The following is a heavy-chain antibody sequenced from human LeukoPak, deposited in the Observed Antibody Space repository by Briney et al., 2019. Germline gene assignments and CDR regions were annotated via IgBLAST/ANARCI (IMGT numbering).Heavy chain of an antibody. Sequence: SETLSLTCTVSGGSIGTYYWSWIRQPAGEGLEWIGRVFTTGGANYNPSLKNRVTMSLDTSRNLFSLTLNSVTAADTAVYYCVRGGPSWGLVWGQGALVTVSS. CDR3: VRGGPSWGLV. D-gene: IGHD3-16*01. J-gene: IGHJ4*02. CDR2: VFTTGGA. CDR1: GGSIGTYY. V-gene: IGHV4-4*07.